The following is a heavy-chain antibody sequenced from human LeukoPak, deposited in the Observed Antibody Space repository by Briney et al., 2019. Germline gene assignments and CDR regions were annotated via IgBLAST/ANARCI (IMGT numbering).Heavy chain of an antibody. Sequence: PGGSLRLSCAASGFTFSSYDMHWVRHATGKGLEWVSAIGTAGDTYYPDSVKGRFTISRENAKNSLYLQINSLRAGDTAVYYCARETGAFDSWGQGPLVTVSS. D-gene: IGHD3-10*01. J-gene: IGHJ4*02. CDR2: IGTAGDT. CDR1: GFTFSSYD. V-gene: IGHV3-13*01. CDR3: ARETGAFDS.